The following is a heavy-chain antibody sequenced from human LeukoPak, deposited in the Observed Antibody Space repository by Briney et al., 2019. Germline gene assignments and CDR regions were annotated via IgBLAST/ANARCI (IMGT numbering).Heavy chain of an antibody. CDR2: INSDGSST. V-gene: IGHV3-74*01. CDR1: GFTFSSYW. Sequence: GGSLRLSCAASGFTFSSYWMHWVRQAPGKGLVWVSRINSDGSSTSYADSVKSRLTISRDNAKNTLFLQMNSLRAEDTAVYYCTRDSGPDAFDIWGQGTMVTVSS. J-gene: IGHJ3*02. CDR3: TRDSGPDAFDI.